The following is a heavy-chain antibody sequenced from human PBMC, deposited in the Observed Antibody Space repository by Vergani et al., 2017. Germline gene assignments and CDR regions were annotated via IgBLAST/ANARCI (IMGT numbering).Heavy chain of an antibody. CDR1: GFTFSSYS. CDR2: ISSSSSYI. J-gene: IGHJ3*02. V-gene: IGHV3-21*01. D-gene: IGHD2-15*01. CDR3: ARDWTVAANDAFDI. Sequence: EVQLVESGGGLVKPGGSLRLSCAASGFTFSSYSMNWVRQAPGKGLEWVSSISSSSSYIYYADSVKGRFTISRDNAKNSLYLQMNSLRAEDTAVYYCARDWTVAANDAFDIWGQGTMVTGSS.